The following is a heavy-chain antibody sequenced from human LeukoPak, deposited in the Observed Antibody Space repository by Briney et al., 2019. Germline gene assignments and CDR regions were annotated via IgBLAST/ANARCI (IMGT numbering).Heavy chain of an antibody. CDR2: INTDGSST. V-gene: IGHV3-74*01. CDR3: ARELDYGDYADY. Sequence: GGSLRLSCAASGFTFSSYWMHWVRQAPGKGLVWVSRINTDGSSTSYADSVKGRFTISRDNAKNTLYLQMNSLRAEDTAVYYCARELDYGDYADYWGQGTLVTVSS. J-gene: IGHJ4*02. D-gene: IGHD4-17*01. CDR1: GFTFSSYW.